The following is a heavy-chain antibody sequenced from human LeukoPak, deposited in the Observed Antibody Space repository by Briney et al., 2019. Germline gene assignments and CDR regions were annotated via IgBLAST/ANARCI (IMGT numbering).Heavy chain of an antibody. Sequence: PSETLSLTCTVSGGSISSYYWSWIRQPPGKGLEWIGDIYYSGSTNYNPSLKSRVTISVDTSKNQFSLKLSSVTAADTAVYYCARDDSGSYPANDAFDIWGQGTMVTVSS. J-gene: IGHJ3*02. D-gene: IGHD1-26*01. V-gene: IGHV4-59*01. CDR3: ARDDSGSYPANDAFDI. CDR1: GGSISSYY. CDR2: IYYSGST.